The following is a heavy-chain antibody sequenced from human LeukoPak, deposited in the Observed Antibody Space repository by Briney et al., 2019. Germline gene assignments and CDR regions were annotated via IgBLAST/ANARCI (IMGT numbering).Heavy chain of an antibody. Sequence: GRSLRLSCAASGFTFDDYAMHWVRQAPGKGLEWVSGISWNSGSIGYADSVKGRFTISRDNAKNSLYLQMNSLRAEDTALDYCAKDMGGSDAFDIWGQGTMVTASS. CDR2: ISWNSGSI. D-gene: IGHD3-16*01. J-gene: IGHJ3*02. V-gene: IGHV3-9*01. CDR1: GFTFDDYA. CDR3: AKDMGGSDAFDI.